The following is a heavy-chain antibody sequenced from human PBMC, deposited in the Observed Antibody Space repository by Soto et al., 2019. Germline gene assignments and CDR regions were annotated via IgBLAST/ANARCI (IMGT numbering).Heavy chain of an antibody. J-gene: IGHJ4*02. CDR3: GRVSSGYYGHFDY. D-gene: IGHD3-22*01. CDR1: GYTFTSYY. CDR2: INPSGGST. V-gene: IGHV1-46*01. Sequence: ASVKVSGKASGYTFTSYYMNWVRHAPGQGLEWMGIINPSGGSTSYAQKFQGRVTMTRDTSTSTVYMELSSLRSEDTAVYYCGRVSSGYYGHFDYWGQGTLVTVSS.